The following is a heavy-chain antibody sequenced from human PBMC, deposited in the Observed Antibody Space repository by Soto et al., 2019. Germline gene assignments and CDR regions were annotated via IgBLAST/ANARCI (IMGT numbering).Heavy chain of an antibody. D-gene: IGHD6-13*01. CDR3: ARVGGGIASEDYYYGMDV. V-gene: IGHV4-59*01. CDR2: IYYSGST. CDR1: GGSIISYY. J-gene: IGHJ6*02. Sequence: SETLSLTCTVSGGSIISYYWSWIRQPPWKGLEWIGYIYYSGSTNYNPSLKSRVTISVDTSKNQFSLKLSSVIAADTAVYYCARVGGGIASEDYYYGMDVWGQGPTVTVSS.